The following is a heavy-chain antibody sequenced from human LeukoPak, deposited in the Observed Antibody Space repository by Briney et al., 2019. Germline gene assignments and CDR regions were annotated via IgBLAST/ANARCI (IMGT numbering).Heavy chain of an antibody. CDR3: ARVRYSGYDLVY. V-gene: IGHV1-2*02. Sequence: ASVTVSCKASGYTFTSYYMHWVRQAPGQGLEWMGWINPNSGGTNYAQKFQGRVTMTRDTSISTAYMELSKLRSDDTAVYYCARVRYSGYDLVYWGQGTLVTVSS. CDR1: GYTFTSYY. J-gene: IGHJ4*02. CDR2: INPNSGGT. D-gene: IGHD5-12*01.